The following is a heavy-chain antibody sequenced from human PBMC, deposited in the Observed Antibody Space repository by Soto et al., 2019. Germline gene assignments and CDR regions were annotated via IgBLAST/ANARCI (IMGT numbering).Heavy chain of an antibody. Sequence: QVQLVESGGGVVQPGRSLRLSCAASGFTFSRYAIHWVRQAPGKGLEWVAVISSDGKDKYSADSMKGRFAISRDNSKNTLYLQMNSLRAEDTAVYYCAKDSGRGSADYYFDYWGQGTLVTVSS. CDR3: AKDSGRGSADYYFDY. CDR1: GFTFSRYA. J-gene: IGHJ4*02. V-gene: IGHV3-30*18. CDR2: ISSDGKDK. D-gene: IGHD3-10*01.